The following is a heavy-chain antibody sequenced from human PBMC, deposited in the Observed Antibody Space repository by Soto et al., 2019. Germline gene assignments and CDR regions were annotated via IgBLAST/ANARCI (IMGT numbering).Heavy chain of an antibody. D-gene: IGHD3-22*01. V-gene: IGHV3-74*01. CDR3: ATWGSGYFTY. CDR1: GFTFNTYC. Sequence: EVQLVESGGGLLQPGGSLRLSCAASGFTFNTYCMQWDRQAPGKGLVWVSRIKSDGSYTNYADSVKGRFTISRDNAKNTLFLQMNSLGAEDTAVYYCATWGSGYFTYWGQGTLVTVSS. CDR2: IKSDGSYT. J-gene: IGHJ4*02.